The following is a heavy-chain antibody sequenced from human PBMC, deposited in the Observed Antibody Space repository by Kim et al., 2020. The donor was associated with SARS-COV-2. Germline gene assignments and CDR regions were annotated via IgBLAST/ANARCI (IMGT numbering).Heavy chain of an antibody. J-gene: IGHJ1*01. V-gene: IGHV7-4-1*02. CDR3: GRSQDYGDYGVVGF. Sequence: ASVKVSCKASGYTFTSYGINWVRQAPGQGLEWMGWINTKTGNPMYAQAFTGRFVFSLDTAVNTAFLEISTLNDEDTAVYYCGRSQDYGDYGVVGFWRQGT. CDR2: INTKTGNP. D-gene: IGHD4-17*01. CDR1: GYTFTSYG.